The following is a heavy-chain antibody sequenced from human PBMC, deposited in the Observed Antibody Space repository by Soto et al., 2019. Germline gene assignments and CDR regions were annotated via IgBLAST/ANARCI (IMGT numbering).Heavy chain of an antibody. J-gene: IGHJ4*02. CDR3: AREVWDYYDSSGYYSFDY. CDR2: IIPIFGTA. D-gene: IGHD3-22*01. CDR1: GGTFSSYA. V-gene: IGHV1-69*13. Sequence: ASVKVCCKASGGTFSSYAISWVRQAPGQGLEWMGGIIPIFGTANYAQKFQGRVTITADESTSTAYMELSSLRSEDTAVYYCAREVWDYYDSSGYYSFDYWGQGTLVTVSS.